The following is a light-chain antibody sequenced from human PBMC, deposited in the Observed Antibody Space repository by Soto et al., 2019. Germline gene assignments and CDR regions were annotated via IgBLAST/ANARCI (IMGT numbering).Light chain of an antibody. V-gene: IGKV1-39*01. Sequence: DIQMTQFPSSLSASVGDRVTITCRASQSIDHHLNWYQHKPGQAPSLLMDAASRMQSGVPSRFSGSGTGTEFTLTINSLQPEDFATYYCQQSYSNTWTFGQGTRVEVK. CDR1: QSIDHH. J-gene: IGKJ1*01. CDR3: QQSYSNTWT. CDR2: AAS.